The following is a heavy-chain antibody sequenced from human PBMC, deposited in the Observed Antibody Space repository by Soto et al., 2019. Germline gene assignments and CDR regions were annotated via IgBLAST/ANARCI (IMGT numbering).Heavy chain of an antibody. V-gene: IGHV4-61*01. CDR1: GGSVTSGSYY. Sequence: QVQLQESGPGLVKPSETLSLTCTVSGGSVTSGSYYWSWIRQPPGKGLGWIGYIFHSGSTNNNPSLKSRVTISVDTSKNQFSLKLSSVTAADTAVYYCARASFVNGMDVWGQGTTVTASS. D-gene: IGHD3-16*02. CDR2: IFHSGST. J-gene: IGHJ6*02. CDR3: ARASFVNGMDV.